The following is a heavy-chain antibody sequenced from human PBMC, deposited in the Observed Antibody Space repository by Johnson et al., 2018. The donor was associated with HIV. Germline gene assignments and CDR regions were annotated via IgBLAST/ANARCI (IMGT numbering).Heavy chain of an antibody. CDR1: GFSFSSYL. CDR3: VRRQNIGACQDAFDV. Sequence: VQLVESGGGLVQPGGCLRLSCAASGFSFSSYLMDWVRQAPGKGLAYVAGISSNSDSTYYADSVKGRFTISRDNSKNTLYLQLGSLRDDDTAVYYCVRRQNIGACQDAFDVWGQGTTVTVSS. D-gene: IGHD3-10*01. V-gene: IGHV3-64*07. J-gene: IGHJ3*01. CDR2: ISSNSDST.